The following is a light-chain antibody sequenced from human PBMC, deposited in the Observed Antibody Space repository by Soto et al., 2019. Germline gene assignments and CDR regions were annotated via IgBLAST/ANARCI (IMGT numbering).Light chain of an antibody. CDR2: GAS. CDR1: RSISNN. CDR3: EQYNEWPPLT. V-gene: IGKV3-15*01. J-gene: IGKJ4*01. Sequence: ILMTQSPATLSASPGERATLSCRASRSISNNVAWYQHKPGQAPKLLLYGASTRAAGSPARFGGSGSGTEFTLSIRGLQSEDVAVDEWEQYNEWPPLTCGGGSKVE.